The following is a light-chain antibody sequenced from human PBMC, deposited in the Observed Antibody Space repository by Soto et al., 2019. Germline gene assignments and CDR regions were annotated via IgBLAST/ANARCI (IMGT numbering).Light chain of an antibody. J-gene: IGKJ5*01. CDR1: QDINYN. Sequence: IQITQSPSSLSASEGDRVTSTSQASQDINYNLKWYQQQPGKATKLLNYAASSLQSGAPSSFSGGACGADFTLTISRQQHEDFANYCRQQSYSTPITFGQGTRLEIK. V-gene: IGKV1-39*01. CDR2: AAS. CDR3: QQSYSTPIT.